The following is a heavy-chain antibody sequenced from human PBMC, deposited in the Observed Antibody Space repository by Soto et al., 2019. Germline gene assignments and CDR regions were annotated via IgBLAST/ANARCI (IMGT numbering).Heavy chain of an antibody. V-gene: IGHV1-2*02. Sequence: ASVKVSCKASGYTFTSYFMHWVRQAPGEGLEWMGWINPNSGATKYAPKFQGRVTMTRDKSNRTAYLELSRLTSDDTAIYYCARGGGTTLAPLPWGQGTPVTVSS. D-gene: IGHD3-16*01. CDR2: INPNSGAT. CDR1: GYTFTSYF. J-gene: IGHJ5*02. CDR3: ARGGGTTLAPLP.